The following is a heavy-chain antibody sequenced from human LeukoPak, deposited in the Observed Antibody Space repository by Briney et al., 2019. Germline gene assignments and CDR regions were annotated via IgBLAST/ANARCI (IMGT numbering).Heavy chain of an antibody. Sequence: ASVKVSCKASGYTFTGYYMHWVRQAPGQGLEWMGWINPNSGGTNYAQKSQGRVTMTRDTSISTAYMELSRLRSDDTAVYYCASGYDYTLDAFDIWGQGTMVTVSS. CDR3: ASGYDYTLDAFDI. D-gene: IGHD5-12*01. J-gene: IGHJ3*02. CDR1: GYTFTGYY. CDR2: INPNSGGT. V-gene: IGHV1-2*02.